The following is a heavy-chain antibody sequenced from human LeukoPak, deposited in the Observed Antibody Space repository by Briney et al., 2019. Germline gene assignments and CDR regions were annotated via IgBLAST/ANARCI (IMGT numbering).Heavy chain of an antibody. V-gene: IGHV4-39*07. CDR3: VGYSSSRDY. CDR1: GVSISSSNSY. CDR2: IYYSGNT. D-gene: IGHD6-13*01. Sequence: SETLSLTCTVSGVSISSSNSYWGWIRQPPGKGLEWIGSIYYSGNTYYNASLKSQVSISIDTSKNQFSLKLSSVTAADTAVYYCVGYSSSRDYWGQGTLVTVSS. J-gene: IGHJ4*02.